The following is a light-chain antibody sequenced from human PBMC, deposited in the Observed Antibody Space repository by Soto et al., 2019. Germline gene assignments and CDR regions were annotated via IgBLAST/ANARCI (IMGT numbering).Light chain of an antibody. V-gene: IGLV1-47*01. J-gene: IGLJ7*01. CDR1: SSNIGSHL. CDR2: RDN. CDR3: AVWDASLNGPV. Sequence: QSVLTQPPSASGAPGQRVTVSRSGRSSNIGSHLVSWYQHLPGTAPKIFSYRDNQRPAGVPDRFSGPKSGISASLAINGLRPEDEGDYFCAVWDASLNGPVLGGGTQLTVL.